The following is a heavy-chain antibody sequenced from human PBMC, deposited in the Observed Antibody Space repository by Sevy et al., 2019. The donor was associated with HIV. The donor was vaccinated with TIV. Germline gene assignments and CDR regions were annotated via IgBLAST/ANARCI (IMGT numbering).Heavy chain of an antibody. J-gene: IGHJ4*01. CDR3: ARVGYSYDSSGYYSDGNF. V-gene: IGHV3-48*03. D-gene: IGHD3-22*01. Sequence: GGSLRLSCSASGFTFSNYEINWVRQAPRKGLEWISHISSSGGTKYYADSVKGRFTVSRDNAENTVYLHMTSLRVEDTASYYCARVGYSYDSSGYYSDGNFWGHGTLVTVSS. CDR1: GFTFSNYE. CDR2: ISSSGGTK.